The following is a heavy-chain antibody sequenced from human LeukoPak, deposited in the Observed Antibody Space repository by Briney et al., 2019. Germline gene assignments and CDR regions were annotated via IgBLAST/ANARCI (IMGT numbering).Heavy chain of an antibody. CDR3: ARDQGYDFWSGADDAFDI. D-gene: IGHD3-3*01. CDR1: GFTFSDYY. CDR2: ISSSGSTI. V-gene: IGHV3-11*01. J-gene: IGHJ3*02. Sequence: GGSLRLSCAASGFTFSDYYMSWIRQAPGKGLEWVSYISSSGSTIYYADSVKGRFTISRDNAKNSLYLQMNSLRAEDTAVYYCARDQGYDFWSGADDAFDIWGQGTMVTVSS.